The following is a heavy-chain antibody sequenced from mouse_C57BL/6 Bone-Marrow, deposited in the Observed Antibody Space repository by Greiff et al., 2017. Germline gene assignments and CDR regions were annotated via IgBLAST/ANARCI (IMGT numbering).Heavy chain of an antibody. D-gene: IGHD1-1*01. CDR1: GYTFTSYG. CDR3: ARWSRVGWFAD. Sequence: QVQLQQSGAELARPGASVKLSCKASGYTFTSYGISWVKQRTGQGLEWIGEIYPRSGNTYYTEKFKGKATLTADKSSSTAYMELRSLTSEDSAVYFCARWSRVGWFADWGQGTLVTVSA. CDR2: IYPRSGNT. V-gene: IGHV1-81*01. J-gene: IGHJ3*01.